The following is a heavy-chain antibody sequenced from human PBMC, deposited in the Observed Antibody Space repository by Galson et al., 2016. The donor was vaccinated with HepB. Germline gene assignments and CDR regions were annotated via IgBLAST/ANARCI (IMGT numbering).Heavy chain of an antibody. Sequence: SLRLSCAASGFTFSNYWMSWVRQAPGKGLEWVANIQQTGVEKYYHDSVMGRFTISRDNAKDSLYLLMNSLRVEDTAVYYCVTYYYGLGMEYWGQGIPVTVSS. CDR1: GFTFSNYW. CDR2: IQQTGVEK. V-gene: IGHV3-7*03. J-gene: IGHJ4*02. D-gene: IGHD3-10*01. CDR3: VTYYYGLGMEY.